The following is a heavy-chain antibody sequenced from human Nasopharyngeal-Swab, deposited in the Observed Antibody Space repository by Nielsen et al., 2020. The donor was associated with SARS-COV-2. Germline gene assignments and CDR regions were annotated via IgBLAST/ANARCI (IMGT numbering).Heavy chain of an antibody. V-gene: IGHV4-39*06. D-gene: IGHD3-10*01. CDR1: GGSISSSSYY. CDR2: IYYSGST. Sequence: SETLSLTCTVSGGSISSSSYYWGWIRQPPGKGLEWIGSIYYSGSTYYNPSLRSRVTISVDTSKNQFTLKLSHVTAADTAVYYCARERGRGGIWNYYYFYMDVWGKGTTVTVSS. CDR3: ARERGRGGIWNYYYFYMDV. J-gene: IGHJ6*03.